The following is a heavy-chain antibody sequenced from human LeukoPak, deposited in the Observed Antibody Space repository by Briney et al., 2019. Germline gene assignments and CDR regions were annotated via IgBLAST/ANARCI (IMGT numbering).Heavy chain of an antibody. V-gene: IGHV1-18*01. J-gene: IGHJ5*02. CDR3: AREQPHFDFWSNYLEGNWFDP. CDR1: GYTFSKFG. CDR2: ISTYNGNT. D-gene: IGHD3-3*01. Sequence: ASEKVSCKASGYTFSKFGISWVRQAPGQGLEWMGWISTYNGNTNYAQKFQGRVTMTTDTSTTTVYMELRRLRSDDTALYYCAREQPHFDFWSNYLEGNWFDPWGQGTLVTVSS.